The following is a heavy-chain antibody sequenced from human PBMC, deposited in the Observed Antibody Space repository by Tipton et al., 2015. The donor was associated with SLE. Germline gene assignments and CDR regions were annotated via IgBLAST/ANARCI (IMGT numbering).Heavy chain of an antibody. J-gene: IGHJ3*02. D-gene: IGHD3-10*01. CDR2: TRNKANSYTT. CDR1: GFTFSDYY. V-gene: IGHV3-72*01. CDR3: ARAGGAFDI. Sequence: GSLRLSCAASGFTFSDYYMSWIRQAPGKGLEWVGRTRNKANSYTTEYAASVKGRFTISRDDSKNSLYLQMNSLKTEDTAVYYCARAGGAFDIWGQGTMVTVSS.